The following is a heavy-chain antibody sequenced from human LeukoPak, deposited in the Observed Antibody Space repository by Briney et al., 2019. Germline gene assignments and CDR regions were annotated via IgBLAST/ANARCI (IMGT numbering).Heavy chain of an antibody. D-gene: IGHD5-24*01. CDR3: ARGRDAYKVGNY. J-gene: IGHJ4*02. CDR2: IHPSGST. CDR1: SGSFSDYY. Sequence: MSSETLSLTCDVYSGSFSDYYWTWIRKSPGKGLEWIGEIHPSGSTNYNPSLQSRLTISIDTSKNQFSLNLNSVTAADTATYYCARGRDAYKVGNYWGRGTLVTVSS. V-gene: IGHV4-34*01.